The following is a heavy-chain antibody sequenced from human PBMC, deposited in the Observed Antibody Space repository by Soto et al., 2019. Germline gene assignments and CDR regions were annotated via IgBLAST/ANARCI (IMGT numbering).Heavy chain of an antibody. J-gene: IGHJ6*02. CDR3: AKDLEGYNWNSQDYYYYYGMDV. Sequence: PGGSLRLSCAASGFTFGSYGMHWVRQAPGKGLEWVAVISYDGSNKYYADSVKGRFTISRDNSKNTLYLQMNSLRAEDTAVYYCAKDLEGYNWNSQDYYYYYGMDVWGQGTTVTVSS. V-gene: IGHV3-30*18. D-gene: IGHD1-7*01. CDR1: GFTFGSYG. CDR2: ISYDGSNK.